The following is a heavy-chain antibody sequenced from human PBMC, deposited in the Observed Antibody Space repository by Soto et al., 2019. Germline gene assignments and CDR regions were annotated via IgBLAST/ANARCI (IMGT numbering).Heavy chain of an antibody. CDR2: MNPNSGNT. V-gene: IGHV1-8*01. J-gene: IGHJ5*02. D-gene: IGHD6-19*01. Sequence: QVQLVQSGAEVKKPGASVKVSCKASGYTFTSYDINWVRQATGQGLEWMGWMNPNSGNTGYAQKFQGRVPMTTNTSISTAYMELSSLRSEDTAVYYWARGAVYQWLGWFDPWGQGTLVTFSS. CDR1: GYTFTSYD. CDR3: ARGAVYQWLGWFDP.